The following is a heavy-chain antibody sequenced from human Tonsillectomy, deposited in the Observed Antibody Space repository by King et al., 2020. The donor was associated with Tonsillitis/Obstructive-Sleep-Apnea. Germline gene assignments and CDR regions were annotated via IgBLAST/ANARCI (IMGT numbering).Heavy chain of an antibody. CDR3: AREGGRGSYFY. J-gene: IGHJ4*01. CDR1: GFTFSSYW. D-gene: IGHD1-26*01. V-gene: IGHV3-7*03. CDR2: IKQDGSEK. Sequence: VQLVESGGGLVQPGGSLRLSCAASGFTFSSYWMSWVRQAPGKGLEWVANIKQDGSEKYYVDSVKGRFTISRDNAKNSLYLQMNSRRAEDTAVYYCAREGGRGSYFYRGHGTLVTVSS.